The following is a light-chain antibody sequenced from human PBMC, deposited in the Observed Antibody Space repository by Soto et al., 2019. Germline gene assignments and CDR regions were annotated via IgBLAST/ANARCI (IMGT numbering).Light chain of an antibody. J-gene: IGKJ4*01. CDR2: DAS. Sequence: EIVLTQSPATLSLSPGERATLSCRASQSVSSYLAWYQQKPGQAPRLLIYDASNRATGIPARFSGSGSGTDCTLTISSLEPEDFAVYSCQQRSNWPPGLTFGGGTKVEIK. V-gene: IGKV3-11*01. CDR3: QQRSNWPPGLT. CDR1: QSVSSY.